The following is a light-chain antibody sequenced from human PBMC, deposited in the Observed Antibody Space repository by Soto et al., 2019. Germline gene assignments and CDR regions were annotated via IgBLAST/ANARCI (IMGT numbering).Light chain of an antibody. CDR3: QSADSSGTSYVV. CDR1: ALPKQY. V-gene: IGLV3-25*03. CDR2: KDS. J-gene: IGLJ2*01. Sequence: SYELTQPPSVSVSPGQTARITCSGDALPKQYAYWYQQKPGQAPVLVIYKDSERPSGIPERFSGSSSETTFTLTISGVQAEDEADYYCQSADSSGTSYVVFGGGTKLTVL.